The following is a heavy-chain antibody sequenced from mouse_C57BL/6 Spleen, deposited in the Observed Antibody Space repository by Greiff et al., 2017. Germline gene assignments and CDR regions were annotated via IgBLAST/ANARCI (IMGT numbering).Heavy chain of an antibody. D-gene: IGHD2-1*01. CDR1: GYTFTSYW. V-gene: IGHV1-61*01. CDR3: AREGNYYGNFDV. CDR2: IYPSDSEP. J-gene: IGHJ1*03. Sequence: VKLQQPGAELVRPGSSVKLSCKASGYTFTSYWMDWVKERPGQGLEWIGNIYPSDSEPHYNQKFKDKATLTVDKSSSSAYMQLSSLTSEDSAVYYCAREGNYYGNFDVWGTGTTVTGSS.